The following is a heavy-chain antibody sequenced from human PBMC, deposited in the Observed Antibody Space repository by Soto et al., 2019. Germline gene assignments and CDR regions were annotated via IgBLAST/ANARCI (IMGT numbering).Heavy chain of an antibody. J-gene: IGHJ5*02. D-gene: IGHD6-6*01. CDR1: GGSISSSSYY. V-gene: IGHV4-39*01. Sequence: QLQLQESGPGLVKPSETLSLTCTVSGGSISSSSYYWGWIRQPPGKGLEWIGSIYYSGSTYYNPSLKSRVTISVDTSKNQFSLKLSSVTAADTAVYYCARRPVPSSGGWFDPWGQGTLVTVSS. CDR2: IYYSGST. CDR3: ARRPVPSSGGWFDP.